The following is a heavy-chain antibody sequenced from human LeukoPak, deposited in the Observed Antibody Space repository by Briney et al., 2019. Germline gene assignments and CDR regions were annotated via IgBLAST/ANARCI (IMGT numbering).Heavy chain of an antibody. J-gene: IGHJ4*02. CDR2: IYYNGAT. V-gene: IGHV4-39*01. CDR3: ARLYSGTRPPDY. Sequence: PSETLSLTCTVSGGSIRSTSHYWGWVRQPPGKGLEWIGSIYYNGATYYNPSLKSRVTISVDTSKNQFSLKLTSVTAADTAVYYCARLYSGTRPPDYWGQGTLVTVSS. CDR1: GGSIRSTSHY. D-gene: IGHD3-10*01.